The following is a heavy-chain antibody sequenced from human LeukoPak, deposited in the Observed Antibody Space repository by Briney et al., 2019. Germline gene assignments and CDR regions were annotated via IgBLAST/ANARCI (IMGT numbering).Heavy chain of an antibody. V-gene: IGHV3-23*01. D-gene: IGHD3-16*02. CDR3: AREVYSYPWYPHRGGFDF. CDR1: GFALTSYA. Sequence: GGSLRLSCAASGFALTSYAMNWVRQAPGKGLEWVSVISGSGGSIYYTESVKGRFTISKDKAKNTMDLQMNSLRAEDTAVYYCAREVYSYPWYPHRGGFDFWGQGTMVTVSS. J-gene: IGHJ3*01. CDR2: ISGSGGSI.